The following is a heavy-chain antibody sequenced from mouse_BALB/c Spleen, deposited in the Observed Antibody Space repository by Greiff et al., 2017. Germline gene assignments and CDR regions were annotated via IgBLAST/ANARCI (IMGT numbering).Heavy chain of an antibody. CDR3: ARESVPYYRYADY. CDR2: ISSGSSTI. Sequence: DVKLVESGGGLVQPGGSRKLSCAASGFTFSSFGMHWVRQAPEKGLEWVAYISSGSSTIYYADTVKGRFTISRDNPKNTLFLQMTSLRSEDTAMYYCARESVPYYRYADYWGQGTTLTVSS. V-gene: IGHV5-17*02. J-gene: IGHJ2*01. CDR1: GFTFSSFG. D-gene: IGHD2-14*01.